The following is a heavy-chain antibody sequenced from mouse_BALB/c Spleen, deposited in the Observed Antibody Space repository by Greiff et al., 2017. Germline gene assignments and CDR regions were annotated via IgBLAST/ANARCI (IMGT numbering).Heavy chain of an antibody. J-gene: IGHJ3*01. V-gene: IGHV1-69*02. CDR3: TGYYYGSSPWFAY. CDR1: GYTFTSYW. CDR2: IYPSDSYT. Sequence: QVQLQQPGAELVRPGASVKLSCKASGYTFTSYWINWVKQRPGQGLEWIGNIYPSDSYTNYNQKFKDKATLTVDKSSSTAYMQLSSPTSEDSAVYYCTGYYYGSSPWFAYWGQGTLVTVSA. D-gene: IGHD1-1*01.